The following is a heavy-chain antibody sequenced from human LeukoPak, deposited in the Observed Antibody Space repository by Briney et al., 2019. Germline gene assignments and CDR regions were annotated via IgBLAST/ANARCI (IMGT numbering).Heavy chain of an antibody. V-gene: IGHV3-21*01. CDR2: ISSISTYI. Sequence: GGSLRLSCAASGFTFSTYSMNWVRQAPGKGLEWVSPISSISTYIYYADSVKGRFTISRDNAKNSLYLQMNSLRAGDTAVYYCAGSYSTGLYYFDYWGQGTLVTVSS. D-gene: IGHD6-19*01. J-gene: IGHJ4*02. CDR3: AGSYSTGLYYFDY. CDR1: GFTFSTYS.